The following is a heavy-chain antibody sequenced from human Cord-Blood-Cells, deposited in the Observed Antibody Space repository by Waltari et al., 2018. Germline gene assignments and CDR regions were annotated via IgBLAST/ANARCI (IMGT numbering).Heavy chain of an antibody. Sequence: QVQLVQSGAEVKKPGASVKVSCKASGYTFTSYGISWVRQAPGQGLEWMGWINAYNGNTNEAQKLQGRVTMTTDASTSTAYMGLRSLCSDDTAVYYCASSRGTYDAFDIWGQGTMVTVSS. J-gene: IGHJ3*02. D-gene: IGHD3-16*01. CDR2: INAYNGNT. CDR1: GYTFTSYG. V-gene: IGHV1-18*01. CDR3: ASSRGTYDAFDI.